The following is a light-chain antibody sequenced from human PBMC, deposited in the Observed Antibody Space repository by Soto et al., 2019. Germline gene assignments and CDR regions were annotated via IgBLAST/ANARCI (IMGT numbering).Light chain of an antibody. V-gene: IGKV3-11*01. CDR2: DAS. CDR1: QSVSSY. Sequence: EIVLTQSPATLSLSPGERATLSCRASQSVSSYLAWYQQKPGQAPRLLIYDASSRATGIPARFSGSGSGTDFTLPISSLEPEDFAVYYCQQRSNWPAVTFGPGTKVDI. CDR3: QQRSNWPAVT. J-gene: IGKJ3*01.